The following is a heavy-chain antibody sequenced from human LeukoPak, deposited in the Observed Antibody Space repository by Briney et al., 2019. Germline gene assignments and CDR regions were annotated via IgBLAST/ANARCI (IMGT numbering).Heavy chain of an antibody. J-gene: IGHJ4*02. CDR1: GFTFSSYG. D-gene: IGHD6-19*01. Sequence: GGSLRLSCAASGFTFSSYGMHWVRQAPGKGLEWVAVIWYDGSNKYYADSVKGRFTISRDNSKNTLYLQMNSLRAEDTAVYYCARVWYSSGFGAFDYWGQGALVTVSS. CDR2: IWYDGSNK. V-gene: IGHV3-33*01. CDR3: ARVWYSSGFGAFDY.